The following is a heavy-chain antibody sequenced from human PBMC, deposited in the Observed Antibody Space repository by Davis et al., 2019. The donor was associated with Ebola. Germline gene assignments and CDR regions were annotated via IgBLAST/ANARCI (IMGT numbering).Heavy chain of an antibody. CDR3: ARRGGEYSSERGYGMDV. CDR1: GGPFNSFT. Sequence: SVKVSCKASGGPFNSFTITWVRQAPGQGLEWMGGFIPLSGAPSYAQKFQGRVTFSADGSTRTAYMELSSLRSEDSAVYYCARRGGEYSSERGYGMDVWGQGTTVTVSS. CDR2: FIPLSGAP. J-gene: IGHJ6*02. D-gene: IGHD6-19*01. V-gene: IGHV1-69*13.